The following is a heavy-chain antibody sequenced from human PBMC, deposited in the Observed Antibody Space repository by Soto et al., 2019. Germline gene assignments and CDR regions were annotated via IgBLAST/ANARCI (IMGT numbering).Heavy chain of an antibody. CDR1: GGSMSSSSYY. Sequence: LSLTCTVSGGSMSSSSYYWGWIRQPPGKGLEWIANMYFSGFYSGSTSYNPSLKSRVTISVDTSKNQFSLRVSSVTAADTAVYYCARGFDILTFGFCLDYWGQGTPVTVSS. D-gene: IGHD3-9*01. J-gene: IGHJ4*02. CDR2: MYFSGFYSGST. V-gene: IGHV4-39*01. CDR3: ARGFDILTFGFCLDY.